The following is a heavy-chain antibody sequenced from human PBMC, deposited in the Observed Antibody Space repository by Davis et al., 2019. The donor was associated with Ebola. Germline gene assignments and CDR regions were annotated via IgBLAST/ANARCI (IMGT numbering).Heavy chain of an antibody. V-gene: IGHV1-8*02. CDR3: ARGGVDRDYYYGMDV. J-gene: IGHJ6*02. Sequence: ASVKASCKASGYTFTSYGISWVRQAPGQGLEWMGWMNPNSGNTGYAQKFQGRVTMTRNTSTSTAYMELSSLRSEDTAVYYCARGGVDRDYYYGMDVWGQGTTVTVSS. D-gene: IGHD2-8*01. CDR1: GYTFTSYG. CDR2: MNPNSGNT.